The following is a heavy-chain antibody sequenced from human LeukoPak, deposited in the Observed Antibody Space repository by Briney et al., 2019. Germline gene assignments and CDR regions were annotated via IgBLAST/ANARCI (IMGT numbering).Heavy chain of an antibody. V-gene: IGHV3-53*01. CDR1: GFTVGTNY. Sequence: PGGSLRLSCAASGFTVGTNYMSWVRQAPGKGLEWVSVIYSGGSTYYADSVKGRFTISRDNAKNSLYLQMNSLRAEDTAVYYCATLPAATHFDYWGQGTLVTVSS. CDR3: ATLPAATHFDY. D-gene: IGHD2-2*01. J-gene: IGHJ4*02. CDR2: IYSGGST.